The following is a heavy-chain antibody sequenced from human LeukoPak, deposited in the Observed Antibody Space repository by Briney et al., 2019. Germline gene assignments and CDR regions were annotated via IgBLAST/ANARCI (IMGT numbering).Heavy chain of an antibody. V-gene: IGHV3-23*01. J-gene: IGHJ4*02. Sequence: GGSLRLSCAASGFTFSSYAMSWVRQAPGKRLEWVSAISGSGGSTYYADSVKGRFTISRDNSKNTPYLQMNSLRAEDTAVYYCAKAPSSHILTGGYSDYWGQGTLVTVSS. D-gene: IGHD3-9*01. CDR2: ISGSGGST. CDR3: AKAPSSHILTGGYSDY. CDR1: GFTFSSYA.